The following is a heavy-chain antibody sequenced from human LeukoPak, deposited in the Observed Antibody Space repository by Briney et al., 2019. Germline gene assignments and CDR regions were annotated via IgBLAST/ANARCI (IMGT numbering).Heavy chain of an antibody. CDR3: AQEIGYCSGGICYSLEYFLN. Sequence: GSLRLSCAASGFTFSTYAMTWVRQAPGKGLEWVSTISGSGGSTYFAASVKGRFTISRDNAKNTFYLEMNSLRVEDTAIYYCAQEIGYCSGGICYSLEYFLNWGQGTLVTVSS. CDR1: GFTFSTYA. D-gene: IGHD2-15*01. V-gene: IGHV3-23*01. J-gene: IGHJ1*01. CDR2: ISGSGGST.